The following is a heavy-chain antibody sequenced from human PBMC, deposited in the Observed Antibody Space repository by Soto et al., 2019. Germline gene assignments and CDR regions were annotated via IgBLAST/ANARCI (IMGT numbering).Heavy chain of an antibody. Sequence: QVQLQESGPGLVKPSETLSLTCTVSSGSISTYYWSWIRQPPGKGLERIGYIYYRGNTNYNPSFKSRVTISLDTSKNQFSLRLSSVTAADTAVYYCARHPGYYDVLTGYSTYYFDYWGQGTLVTVSS. J-gene: IGHJ4*02. CDR3: ARHPGYYDVLTGYSTYYFDY. CDR2: IYYRGNT. CDR1: SGSISTYY. V-gene: IGHV4-59*08. D-gene: IGHD3-9*01.